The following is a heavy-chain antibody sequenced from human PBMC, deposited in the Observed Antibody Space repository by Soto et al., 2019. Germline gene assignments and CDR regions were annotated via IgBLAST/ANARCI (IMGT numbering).Heavy chain of an antibody. CDR1: GGSISSYY. CDR3: ARESRFVYYDFWSGQDYYYGMDV. D-gene: IGHD3-3*01. CDR2: IYYSGST. J-gene: IGHJ6*02. V-gene: IGHV4-59*01. Sequence: SETLSLTCTVSGGSISSYYWSWIRQPPGKGLEWIGYIYYSGSTNYNPSLKSRVTISVDTSKNQFSLKLSSVTAADTAVYYCARESRFVYYDFWSGQDYYYGMDVWGQGTTVTVSS.